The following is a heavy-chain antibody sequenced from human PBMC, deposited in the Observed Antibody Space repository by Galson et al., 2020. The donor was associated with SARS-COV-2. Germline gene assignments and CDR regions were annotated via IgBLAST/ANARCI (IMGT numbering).Heavy chain of an antibody. CDR3: ARGNSPWVTIFGVLTGTWGMDV. CDR2: IYKSGNT. Sequence: SETLSLTCTVSGASISSGSYYWSWIRQPAGKGLEWIGRIYKSGNTNYNPSLWSQVTISVDTSKNQFSLKLTSVTAADTAVYYCARGNSPWVTIFGVLTGTWGMDVWGQGTTVTVSS. D-gene: IGHD3-3*01. V-gene: IGHV4-61*02. J-gene: IGHJ6*02. CDR1: GASISSGSYY.